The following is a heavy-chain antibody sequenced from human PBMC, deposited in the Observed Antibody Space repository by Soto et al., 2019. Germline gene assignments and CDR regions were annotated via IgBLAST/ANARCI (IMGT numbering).Heavy chain of an antibody. CDR3: ARASITGTKIFDY. CDR1: GYTFTSYA. J-gene: IGHJ4*02. D-gene: IGHD1-20*01. CDR2: INAGNGNT. V-gene: IGHV1-3*01. Sequence: ASVKVSCKASGYTFTSYAMHWVRQAPGQRLEWMGWINAGNGNTKYSQKFQGRVTITRDTSASTAYMELSSLRSEDTAVYYCARASITGTKIFDYWGQGTLVTVSS.